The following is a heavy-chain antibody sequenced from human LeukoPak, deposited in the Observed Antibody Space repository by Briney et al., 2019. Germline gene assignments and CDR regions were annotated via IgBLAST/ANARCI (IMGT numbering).Heavy chain of an antibody. D-gene: IGHD2-2*02. CDR3: ARRAASAIVYYYFYMDV. V-gene: IGHV4-39*07. J-gene: IGHJ6*03. CDR2: IYYSGST. CDR1: GGSISSSSYY. Sequence: SETLSLTCTVSGGSISSSSYYWGWIRQPPGKGLEWIGSIYYSGSTYYNPSLKSRVTISVDTSKNQFSLKLSSVTAADTAVYYCARRAASAIVYYYFYMDVWGKGTTVTVSS.